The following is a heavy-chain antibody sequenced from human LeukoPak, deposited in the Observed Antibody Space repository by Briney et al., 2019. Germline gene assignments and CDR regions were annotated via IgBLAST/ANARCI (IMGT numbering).Heavy chain of an antibody. CDR3: ASFRQFANQWLVRSSAFDI. Sequence: PGGSLRLSCAASGFTFSNYAMSWVRQALGKGLGWVSAICGMGGVTYYADSVKGRFTISRDNSKNTLYLQMNSLRAEDTAVYYCASFRQFANQWLVRSSAFDIWGQGTMVTVSS. V-gene: IGHV3-23*01. CDR1: GFTFSNYA. D-gene: IGHD6-19*01. J-gene: IGHJ3*02. CDR2: ICGMGGVT.